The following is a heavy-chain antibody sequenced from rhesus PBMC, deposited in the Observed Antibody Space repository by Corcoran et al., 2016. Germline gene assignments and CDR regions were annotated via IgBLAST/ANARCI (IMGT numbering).Heavy chain of an antibody. J-gene: IGHJ4*01. CDR3: ARVASNYGYFDY. D-gene: IGHD4-23*01. CDR1: GFTFDDYA. Sequence: EVQLVESGGGVVQPGGSLRLSCAASGFTFDDYAMHWVRQAPGKGLECVSGISWSGGSTYYADSVKCQFTISRDNAKNSLYLQMGSLRADDNALYYCARVASNYGYFDYWGQGVLVTVSS. CDR2: ISWSGGST. V-gene: IGHV3-201*01.